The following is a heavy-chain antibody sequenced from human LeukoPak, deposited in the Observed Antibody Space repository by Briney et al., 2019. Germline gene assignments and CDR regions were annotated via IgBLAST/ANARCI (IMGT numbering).Heavy chain of an antibody. CDR2: ISYDGSNK. CDR1: GFTFRSYA. Sequence: GGSLRLSCAASGFTFRSYAMHWVRQAPGKGREWVAVISYDGSNKYYADSVKGRFTISRDNSKNTLYLQMNSLRAEDTAVYYCARGRHVPAAIVDAFDIWGQGTMVTVSS. J-gene: IGHJ3*02. V-gene: IGHV3-30-3*01. CDR3: ARGRHVPAAIVDAFDI. D-gene: IGHD2-2*02.